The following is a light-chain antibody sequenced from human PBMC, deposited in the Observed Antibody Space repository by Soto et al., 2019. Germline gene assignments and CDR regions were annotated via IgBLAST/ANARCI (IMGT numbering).Light chain of an antibody. Sequence: DIQMTHSPSTLSASLGDIVTITCRASQSISSWLAWYQQKPGKAPKLLIYKASSLESGVPSRFSGSGSGTEFTLTISSMQPDDFATYYCQQYNSYPWTFGQGTKVEIK. CDR2: KAS. CDR3: QQYNSYPWT. CDR1: QSISSW. V-gene: IGKV1-5*03. J-gene: IGKJ1*01.